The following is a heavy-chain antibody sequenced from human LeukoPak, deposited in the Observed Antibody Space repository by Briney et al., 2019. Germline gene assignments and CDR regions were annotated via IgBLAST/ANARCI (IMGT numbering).Heavy chain of an antibody. Sequence: PGGSLRLSCAASGFTFSSYAMSWVRQAPGKGLEWVSAISGSGGSTYYADSVKGRFTISRDNSKNTLYLQMNSLRAEDTAVYYCAKALPSGDGRGYYFDYWGQGTLVTVSS. CDR2: ISGSGGST. CDR1: GFTFSSYA. J-gene: IGHJ4*02. D-gene: IGHD1-26*01. CDR3: AKALPSGDGRGYYFDY. V-gene: IGHV3-23*01.